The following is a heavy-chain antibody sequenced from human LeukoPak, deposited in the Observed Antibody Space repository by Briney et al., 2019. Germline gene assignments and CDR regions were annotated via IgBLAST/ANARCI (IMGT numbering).Heavy chain of an antibody. D-gene: IGHD2-15*01. CDR3: ARVVVAAADAFDI. V-gene: IGHV4-39*07. CDR1: GGSISSSSYY. J-gene: IGHJ3*02. Sequence: SETLSLTCTVSGGSISSSSYYWGWIRQPPGKGLEWIGSIYYSGSTYYNPSLKSRVTISVDTSKNQFSLKLSSVTAADTAEYYCARVVVAAADAFDIWGQGTMVTVSS. CDR2: IYYSGST.